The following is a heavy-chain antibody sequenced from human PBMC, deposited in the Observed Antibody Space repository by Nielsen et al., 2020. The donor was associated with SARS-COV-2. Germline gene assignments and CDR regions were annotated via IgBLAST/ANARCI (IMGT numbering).Heavy chain of an antibody. V-gene: IGHV5-10-1*01. CDR2: IDPSDSYT. CDR1: GYSFTSHW. D-gene: IGHD3-22*01. CDR3: ARTPYYYDSSGYYLLERRSDYYYYMDV. Sequence: KVSCKGSGYSFTSHWISWVRQMPGKGLEWMGRIDPSDSYTKYRPSLQGHVTISADKSIGTAYLQWSSLRASDTAMYYCARTPYYYDSSGYYLLERRSDYYYYMDVWGKGTTVTVSS. J-gene: IGHJ6*03.